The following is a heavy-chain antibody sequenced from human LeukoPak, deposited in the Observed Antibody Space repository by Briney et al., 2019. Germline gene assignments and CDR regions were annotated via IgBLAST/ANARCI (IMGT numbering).Heavy chain of an antibody. CDR3: ARDGSSGRGYYYYYGMDV. J-gene: IGHJ6*04. CDR1: GFTVNTNY. Sequence: GGSLRLSCAASGFTVNTNYMSWVRQAPGKGLEWVSIMHSVGTTYYADSVKGRFTFSRDNSKNTLYLQMNNLRAEDTAVYYCARDGSSGRGYYYYYGMDVWGEGTTVTASS. CDR2: MHSVGTT. V-gene: IGHV3-53*01. D-gene: IGHD1-26*01.